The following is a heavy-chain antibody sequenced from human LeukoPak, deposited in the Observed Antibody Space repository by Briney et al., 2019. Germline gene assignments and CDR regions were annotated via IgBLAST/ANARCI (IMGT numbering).Heavy chain of an antibody. CDR2: ISSGGSTI. Sequence: PGGSLRLSCAASGFTFTSYGMNWVRQAPGKGLEWVSYISSGGSTIYYADSVKGRFTISRDNAKNSLYLQMNSLRAEDTAVYYCAKDGDYYDSSGYYFDYWGQGTLVTVSS. V-gene: IGHV3-48*04. CDR3: AKDGDYYDSSGYYFDY. J-gene: IGHJ4*02. D-gene: IGHD3-22*01. CDR1: GFTFTSYG.